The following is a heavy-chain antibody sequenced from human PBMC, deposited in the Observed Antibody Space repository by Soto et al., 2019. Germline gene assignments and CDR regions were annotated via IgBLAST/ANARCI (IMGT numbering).Heavy chain of an antibody. CDR3: ARDLNYGLVEY. V-gene: IGHV3-48*01. CDR1: GFTFSSYS. CDR2: ISSSSSTI. Sequence: EVQLVESGGGLVQPGGSLRLSCAASGFTFSSYSMNWVRQAPGKGLEWVSYISSSSSTIYYADSVKGRFTISRDNAKNSLYLQMNCLRAVDTAGYYCARDLNYGLVEYWGQGTLVTVSS. J-gene: IGHJ4*02. D-gene: IGHD4-17*01.